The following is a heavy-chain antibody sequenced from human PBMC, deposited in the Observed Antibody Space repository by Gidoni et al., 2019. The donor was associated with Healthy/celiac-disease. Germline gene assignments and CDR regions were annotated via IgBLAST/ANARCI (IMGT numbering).Heavy chain of an antibody. J-gene: IGHJ4*02. Sequence: EVQLVESGGGLVKPGGSLRLSCAASGFTFSSYSMNWVRQAPGKGLEWVSSMSSSSSYIYYADSVKGRFTISRDNAKNSLYLQMNSLRAEDTAVYYCARERRFADYWGQGTLVTVSS. V-gene: IGHV3-21*01. CDR3: ARERRFADY. D-gene: IGHD3-16*01. CDR1: GFTFSSYS. CDR2: MSSSSSYI.